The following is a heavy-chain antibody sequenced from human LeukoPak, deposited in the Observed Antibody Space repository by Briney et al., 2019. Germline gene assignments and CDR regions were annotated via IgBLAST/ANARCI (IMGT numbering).Heavy chain of an antibody. D-gene: IGHD3/OR15-3a*01. J-gene: IGHJ5*02. Sequence: PGGSLRLSCAASGFTVGRNWMHWVRQSPGKGLVCVSHSEGDDSTTSYAESVKGRFTVSRDTAKNTLYLLMSSLSVEDTAVYYCAKSDFLDTWGQGTLVTVSP. CDR1: GFTVGRNW. CDR3: AKSDFLDT. V-gene: IGHV3-74*03. CDR2: SEGDDSTT.